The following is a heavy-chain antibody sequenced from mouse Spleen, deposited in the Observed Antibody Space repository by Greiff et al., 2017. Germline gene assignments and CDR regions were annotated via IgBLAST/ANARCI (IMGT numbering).Heavy chain of an antibody. J-gene: IGHJ2*01. D-gene: IGHD1-1*01. Sequence: VHVKQSGPELVKPGASVKMSCKASGYTFTDYNMHWVKQSHGKSLEWIGYINPNNGGTSYNQKFKGKATLTVNKSSSTAYMELRSLTSEDSAVYYCARQYYYGSSTYFDYWGQGTTLTVSS. V-gene: IGHV1-22*01. CDR2: INPNNGGT. CDR3: ARQYYYGSSTYFDY. CDR1: GYTFTDYN.